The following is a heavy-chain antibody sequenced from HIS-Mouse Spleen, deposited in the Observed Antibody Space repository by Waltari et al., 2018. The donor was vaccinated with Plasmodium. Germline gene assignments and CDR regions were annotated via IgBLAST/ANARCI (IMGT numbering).Heavy chain of an antibody. CDR3: ASSWYWYFDL. D-gene: IGHD6-13*01. J-gene: IGHJ2*01. V-gene: IGHV3-7*01. CDR2: IKQDGSEK. Sequence: EVQLVESGGGLVQPGGSLRLSCEASGFPFSSYWMSGVRQAPGKGLEWVANIKQDGSEKYYVDSVKGRFTISRDNAKNSLYLQMNSLRAEDTAVYYCASSWYWYFDLWGRGTLVTVSS. CDR1: GFPFSSYW.